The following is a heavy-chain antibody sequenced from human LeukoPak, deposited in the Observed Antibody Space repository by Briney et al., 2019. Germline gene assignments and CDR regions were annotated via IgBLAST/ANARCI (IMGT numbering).Heavy chain of an antibody. CDR2: INPNSGGT. CDR3: ARGGQGAPLDY. J-gene: IGHJ4*02. D-gene: IGHD1-26*01. CDR1: GYTFTAYY. Sequence: ASVTVSFKSSGYTFTAYYMHWVRQAPGQGLAWMGWINPNSGGTNYAQKFQGRVTMTRDTSISTAYMELSRLRSDDTAVYSCARGGQGAPLDYWGQGALVTVSS. V-gene: IGHV1-2*02.